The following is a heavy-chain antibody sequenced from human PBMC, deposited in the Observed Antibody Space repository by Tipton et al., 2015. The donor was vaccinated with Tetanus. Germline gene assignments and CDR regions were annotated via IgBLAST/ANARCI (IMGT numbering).Heavy chain of an antibody. V-gene: IGHV4-30-4*01. J-gene: IGHJ6*03. D-gene: IGHD3-10*01. CDR1: SGSINSADYY. CDR2: IFDGGST. Sequence: TLSLTCTVFSGSINSADYYWYWIRQSPGKGLELIGHIFDGGSTYYNPSLKGRVTMPADTSKNQFSLKLRSVTVADTAVYYCARFGTVFLRFGELSGYYSVDVWGQGTTVTVSS. CDR3: ARFGTVFLRFGELSGYYSVDV.